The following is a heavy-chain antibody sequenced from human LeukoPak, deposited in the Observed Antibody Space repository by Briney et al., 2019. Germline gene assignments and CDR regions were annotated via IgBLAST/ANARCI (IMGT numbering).Heavy chain of an antibody. CDR1: GGSISSYY. J-gene: IGHJ3*02. V-gene: IGHV4-59*08. Sequence: SETLSHTCTVSGGSISSYYWSWIRQPPGKGLEWIGNIYYSGSTNYNPSLRSRVTISVDTSKNQFSLKLSSVTAADTAVYYCARKYWDAFDIWGQGTMVTVSS. D-gene: IGHD2/OR15-2a*01. CDR2: IYYSGST. CDR3: ARKYWDAFDI.